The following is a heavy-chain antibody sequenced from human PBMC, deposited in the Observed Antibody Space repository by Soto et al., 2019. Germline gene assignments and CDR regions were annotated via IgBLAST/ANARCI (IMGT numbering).Heavy chain of an antibody. J-gene: IGHJ5*02. CDR1: GYTFTSYA. CDR3: ARSLFVATGIGWFDP. D-gene: IGHD5-12*01. CDR2: INAGNGNT. V-gene: IGHV1-3*01. Sequence: ASVKVSCKASGYTFTSYAMHWVRQAPGQRLEWMGWINAGNGNTKYSQKFQGRVTITRDTSASTAYMELSSLRSEDTAVYYCARSLFVATGIGWFDPWGQGTLVTVSS.